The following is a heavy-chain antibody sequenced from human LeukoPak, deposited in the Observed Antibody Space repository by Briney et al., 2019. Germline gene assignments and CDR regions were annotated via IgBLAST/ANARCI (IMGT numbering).Heavy chain of an antibody. CDR2: IYHSGST. CDR1: GGSISSSNW. D-gene: IGHD3-10*01. V-gene: IGHV4-4*02. Sequence: SETLSLTCAVSGGSISSSNWWSWVRQPPGKGLEWIGEIYHSGSTNYNPSLKSRVTISVDKSKNQFSLKLSSVTAADTAVYYCATLDYYGSGSYRFDYWGQGTLVTVSS. J-gene: IGHJ4*02. CDR3: ATLDYYGSGSYRFDY.